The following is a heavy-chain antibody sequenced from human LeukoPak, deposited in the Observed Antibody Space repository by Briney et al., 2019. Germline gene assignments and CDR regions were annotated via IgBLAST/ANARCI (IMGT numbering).Heavy chain of an antibody. Sequence: SETLSLTCAVYGGSFSGYYWSWIRQPPGKGLEWIGYIYNSGSTNYNPSLKSRVTISLDTSKNQFSLKLSSVTAAGTAVYYCARVEDSGYDYRGRFDPWGQGTLVTVSS. CDR1: GGSFSGYY. J-gene: IGHJ5*02. D-gene: IGHD5-12*01. CDR3: ARVEDSGYDYRGRFDP. CDR2: IYNSGST. V-gene: IGHV4-34*11.